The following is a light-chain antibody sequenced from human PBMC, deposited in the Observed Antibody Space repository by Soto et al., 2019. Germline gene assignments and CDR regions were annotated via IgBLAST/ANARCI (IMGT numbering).Light chain of an antibody. J-gene: IGKJ2*01. V-gene: IGKV3-15*01. CDR1: QSVSSN. CDR2: GAS. CDR3: QQYNYWPRT. Sequence: EIVMTQSPATLSVSPGERATLSCRASQSVSSNLAWYQQKPVQAPRLLIYGASTRATGNPARFSGSGSGTEFTLTSSSLQSADFAVYFWQQYNYWPRTFGQGTKLEIK.